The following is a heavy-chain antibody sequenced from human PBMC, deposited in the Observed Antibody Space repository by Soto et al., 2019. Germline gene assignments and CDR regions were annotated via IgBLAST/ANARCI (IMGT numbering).Heavy chain of an antibody. D-gene: IGHD3-9*01. J-gene: IGHJ5*02. CDR2: IYWDDDK. Sequence: QITLKESGPTLVKPTQTLTLTCTFSGFSLSTSGVGVGWIRQPPGKALEWLALIYWDDDKRYSPSLKSRLTISTDPTKNQVVLTTTNMDPVDTATYYCAHSLFDWLFGMGWFDPWGQGTLVTVSS. V-gene: IGHV2-5*02. CDR1: GFSLSTSGVG. CDR3: AHSLFDWLFGMGWFDP.